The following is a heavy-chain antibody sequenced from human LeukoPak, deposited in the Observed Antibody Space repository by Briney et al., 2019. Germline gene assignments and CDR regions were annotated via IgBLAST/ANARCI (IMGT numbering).Heavy chain of an antibody. CDR3: ARGQGYYYDSSGYDY. J-gene: IGHJ4*02. Sequence: ASVKVSCKASGYTFTGYYMHWVRQAPGQGLEWMGWINPNSGGTNYAQKFQGRVPMTRDTSISTAYMELSRLRSDDTAVYYCARGQGYYYDSSGYDYWGQGTLVTVSS. V-gene: IGHV1-2*02. D-gene: IGHD3-22*01. CDR1: GYTFTGYY. CDR2: INPNSGGT.